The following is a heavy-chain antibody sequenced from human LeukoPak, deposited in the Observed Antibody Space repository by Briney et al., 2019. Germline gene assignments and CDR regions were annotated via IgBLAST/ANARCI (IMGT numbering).Heavy chain of an antibody. CDR2: ISPDRTYT. V-gene: IGHV3-30*04. CDR3: ARESLRDAFDI. CDR1: GFTFSTYP. J-gene: IGHJ3*02. Sequence: GGSLRLSCAASGFTFSTYPFHWVRQAPGKGLEWVAVISPDRTYTYYADAVKGRFTISRDNAKNSLYLQMNSLRAEDTAVYYCARESLRDAFDIWGQGTMVTVSS.